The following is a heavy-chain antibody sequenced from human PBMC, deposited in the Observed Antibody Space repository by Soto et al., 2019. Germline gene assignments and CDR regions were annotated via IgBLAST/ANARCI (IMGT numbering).Heavy chain of an antibody. J-gene: IGHJ5*02. V-gene: IGHV4-59*01. CDR2: IYYSGST. D-gene: IGHD3-10*01. Sequence: SETLSLTCTVSGGSISSYYWSWIRQPPGKGLEWIGYIYYSGSTNYNPSLKSRVTISVDTSKNQFSLKLSSVTAADTAVYYCARGEWFGELLQFDPWGQGTLVTVSS. CDR3: ARGEWFGELLQFDP. CDR1: GGSISSYY.